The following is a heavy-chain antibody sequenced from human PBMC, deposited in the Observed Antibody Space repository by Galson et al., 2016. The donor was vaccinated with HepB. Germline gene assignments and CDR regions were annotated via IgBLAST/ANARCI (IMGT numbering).Heavy chain of an antibody. Sequence: CKASGYTFTTHYIHWVRQAPGQGLEWMGFINPRSGTTSYAQKFQGRVTMTGDTSTSTVYMEMSSLRSEDTAVYYCARGPIESWSPRPFDIWGQGTLVTVSS. CDR3: ARGPIESWSPRPFDI. J-gene: IGHJ3*02. CDR1: GYTFTTHY. CDR2: INPRSGTT. V-gene: IGHV1-46*01. D-gene: IGHD2-8*01.